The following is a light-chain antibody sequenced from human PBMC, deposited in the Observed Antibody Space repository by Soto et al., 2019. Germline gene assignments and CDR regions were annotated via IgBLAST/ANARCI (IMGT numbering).Light chain of an antibody. J-gene: IGKJ4*01. Sequence: DIQMTQSPSSLSASVGDRVNITCRASQGISNYLAWYQQKPGKVPTLLIYAASTLQSGVPSRFSGSGSGTDFILTTSSLQPDDVANYYCQKYNSAPPLTFGGGTKVDIK. CDR2: AAS. V-gene: IGKV1-27*01. CDR1: QGISNY. CDR3: QKYNSAPPLT.